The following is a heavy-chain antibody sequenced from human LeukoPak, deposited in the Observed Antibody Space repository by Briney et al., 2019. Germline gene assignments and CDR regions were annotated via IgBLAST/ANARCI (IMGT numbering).Heavy chain of an antibody. CDR3: ARGYDYVWGSYRYTEALDY. D-gene: IGHD3-16*02. J-gene: IGHJ4*02. V-gene: IGHV4-34*01. CDR1: GGSFSGYY. Sequence: SEILSLTCAVYGGSFSGYYWSWIRQPPGKGLEWIGEINHSGSTNYNPSLKSRVTISVDTSKNQFSLKLSSVTAADTAVYYCARGYDYVWGSYRYTEALDYWGQGTLVTVSS. CDR2: INHSGST.